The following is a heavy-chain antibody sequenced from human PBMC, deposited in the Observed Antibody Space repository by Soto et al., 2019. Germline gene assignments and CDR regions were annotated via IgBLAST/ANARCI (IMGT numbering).Heavy chain of an antibody. V-gene: IGHV4-59*01. Sequence: SETLSLTCTVSGGSISSYYWSWIRQPPGKGLEWIGYIYYSGSTNYNPSLKSRVTISVDTSKNQFSLKLSSVTAADTAVYYCARGCSSTSCLFDYWGQGPLVTVSS. CDR3: ARGCSSTSCLFDY. J-gene: IGHJ4*02. CDR2: IYYSGST. D-gene: IGHD2-2*01. CDR1: GGSISSYY.